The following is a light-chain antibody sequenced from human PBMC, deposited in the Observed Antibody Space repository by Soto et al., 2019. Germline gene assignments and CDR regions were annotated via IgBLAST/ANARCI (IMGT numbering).Light chain of an antibody. V-gene: IGKV3-11*01. CDR3: QQRSNWPLT. Sequence: EIVLTQSPATLSLSPGERATLSCRASQSVSSFLAWYQQKPGQSPRLLIYDASSRATGIPARFSGSGSGTDFTLTINSLEPEDFAVYYCQQRSNWPLTFGGGTKVKIK. CDR1: QSVSSF. J-gene: IGKJ4*01. CDR2: DAS.